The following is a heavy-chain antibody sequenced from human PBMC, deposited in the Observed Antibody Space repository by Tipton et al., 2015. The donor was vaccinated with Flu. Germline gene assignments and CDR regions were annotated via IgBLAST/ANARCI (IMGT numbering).Heavy chain of an antibody. CDR2: ISAYNGNT. Sequence: QSGAEVKKPGASVKVSCKASGYTFTSYGISWVRRDPGQGLEWMGWISAYNGNTNYAQKLQGRDTMTTDTSTSTAYMELRSLRSDDTAVYYCARREEGYYYGSGYYWGQGTLVTVSS. CDR1: GYTFTSYG. V-gene: IGHV1-18*01. J-gene: IGHJ4*02. CDR3: ARREEGYYYGSGYY. D-gene: IGHD3-10*01.